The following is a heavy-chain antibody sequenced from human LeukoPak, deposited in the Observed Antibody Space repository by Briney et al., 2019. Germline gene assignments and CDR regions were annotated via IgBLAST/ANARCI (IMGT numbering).Heavy chain of an antibody. D-gene: IGHD2-15*01. CDR1: GGSLSNYY. CDR2: IYYSGST. V-gene: IGHV4-59*01. CDR3: ARRCSGGSCYSYAFDI. J-gene: IGHJ3*02. Sequence: SETLSLTCTVSGGSLSNYYWSWIRQPPGKGLEWIGYIYYSGSTNYNPSLKSRVTISVDTSKNQFSLKLSSVTAADTAVYYCARRCSGGSCYSYAFDIWGQGTMVTVSS.